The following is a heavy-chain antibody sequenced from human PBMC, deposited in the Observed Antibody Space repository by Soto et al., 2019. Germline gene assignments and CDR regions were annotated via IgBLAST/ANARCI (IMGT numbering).Heavy chain of an antibody. CDR2: ISGSGGST. D-gene: IGHD6-13*01. CDR1: GFTFSSYA. CDR3: AKDRPEGIAAAGEFDY. Sequence: EVQLLESGGGLVQPGGSLRLSCAASGFTFSSYAMSWVRQATGKGLEWVSAISGSGGSTYYADSVKGRFTISRDNSKNTLYLQMNSLRAEDTAVYYCAKDRPEGIAAAGEFDYWGQGTLVTVYS. J-gene: IGHJ4*02. V-gene: IGHV3-23*01.